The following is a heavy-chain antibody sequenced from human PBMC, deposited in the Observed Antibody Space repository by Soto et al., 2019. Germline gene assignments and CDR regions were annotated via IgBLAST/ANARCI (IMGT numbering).Heavy chain of an antibody. V-gene: IGHV1-8*01. Sequence: QVQLVQSGAEVKKPGASVKVSCKASGYTFTSYDINWVRQAIGQGLEWMGWMNPNNNNTGYAQKFQGRVTMTRNTSTSTAYMELSSLGSEDTAVYYCARGPHPYFNDYWGQGTLVTVSS. CDR1: GYTFTSYD. D-gene: IGHD2-8*01. CDR2: MNPNNNNT. J-gene: IGHJ4*02. CDR3: ARGPHPYFNDY.